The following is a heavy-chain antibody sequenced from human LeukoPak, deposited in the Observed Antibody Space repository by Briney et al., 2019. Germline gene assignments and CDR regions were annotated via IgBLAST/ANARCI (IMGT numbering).Heavy chain of an antibody. V-gene: IGHV1-2*02. CDR2: INPNSGGT. D-gene: IGHD6-19*01. CDR1: GYTFTGYY. J-gene: IGHJ5*02. Sequence: ASVKVSCKASGYTFTGYYMHWVRQAPGQGLEWMGWINPNSGGTNSAQKFQGRVTMTRDTSISTAYMELSRLRSDDTAVYYCARDGSFIAVAAFDPWGQGTLVTVSS. CDR3: ARDGSFIAVAAFDP.